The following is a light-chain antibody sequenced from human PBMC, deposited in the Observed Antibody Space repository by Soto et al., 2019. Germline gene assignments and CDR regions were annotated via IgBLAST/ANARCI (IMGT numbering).Light chain of an antibody. CDR1: SSDVLDYNY. V-gene: IGLV2-14*01. J-gene: IGLJ1*01. Sequence: QSALTQPASVSGSPGQSITISCTGTSSDVLDYNYVSWYQQHPGKAPKLMIYDASNRPSGVSSRFSGSKSGNTASLTISGLQAEDEADYYCSSYSSSSTPLHVFGTGTKVTVL. CDR3: SSYSSSSTPLHV. CDR2: DAS.